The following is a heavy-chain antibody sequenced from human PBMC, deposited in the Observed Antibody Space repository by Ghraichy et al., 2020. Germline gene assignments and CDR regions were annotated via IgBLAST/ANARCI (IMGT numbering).Heavy chain of an antibody. V-gene: IGHV4-59*01. CDR2: VYYSGIT. Sequence: SETLSLTCTVSGGSISSYYWSWIRQPPGKGLEWVGYVYYSGITNYNPSLRSRVTISVDTSKNQFSLKLTSVTAADTAVYYCASEIAHCGGDCYSRYFDLWGRGTLVTVSS. J-gene: IGHJ2*01. CDR1: GGSISSYY. CDR3: ASEIAHCGGDCYSRYFDL. D-gene: IGHD2-21*02.